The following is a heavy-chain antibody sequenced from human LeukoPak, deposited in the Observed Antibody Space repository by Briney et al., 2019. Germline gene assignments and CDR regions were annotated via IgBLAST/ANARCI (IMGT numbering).Heavy chain of an antibody. J-gene: IGHJ5*02. D-gene: IGHD6-13*01. Sequence: SETLSLTCTVSGGSISSSSYYWGWIRQPPGKGLEWIGSIYYSGSTNYNPSLKSRVTISVDTSKNQFSLKLSSVTAADTAVYYCARGYSSSWYPWFDPWGQGTLATVSS. CDR1: GGSISSSSYY. CDR2: IYYSGST. V-gene: IGHV4-39*07. CDR3: ARGYSSSWYPWFDP.